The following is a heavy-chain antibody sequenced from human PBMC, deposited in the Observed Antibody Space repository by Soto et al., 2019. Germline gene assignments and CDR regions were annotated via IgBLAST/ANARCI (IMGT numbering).Heavy chain of an antibody. J-gene: IGHJ4*02. CDR2: IYPDYSDT. CDR3: ARRPNDDVLTGYYFDS. CDR1: GCSFGHYW. V-gene: IGHV5-51*01. Sequence: GESLKISCKGSGCSFGHYWIAWVRQTPGKGLEWMGLIYPDYSDTRYSPSFQGQVTISADKSVNTAYLQWNNLKAPDTAIYYCARRPNDDVLTGYYFDSWGQGALVTVSS. D-gene: IGHD3-9*01.